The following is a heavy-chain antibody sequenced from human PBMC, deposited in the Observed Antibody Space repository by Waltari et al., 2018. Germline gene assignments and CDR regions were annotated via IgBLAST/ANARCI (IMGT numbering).Heavy chain of an antibody. J-gene: IGHJ4*02. Sequence: EVQLVESGGGLVQPGGSLRLSCAASGFTVSSNYMIGVRQAPGKGLEWVSVIYSGGSTYYADSVKGRFTISRDNSKNTLYLQMNSLRAEDTAVYYCARVNWGSRYYFDYWGQGTLVTVSS. CDR3: ARVNWGSRYYFDY. V-gene: IGHV3-66*01. D-gene: IGHD7-27*01. CDR2: IYSGGST. CDR1: GFTVSSNY.